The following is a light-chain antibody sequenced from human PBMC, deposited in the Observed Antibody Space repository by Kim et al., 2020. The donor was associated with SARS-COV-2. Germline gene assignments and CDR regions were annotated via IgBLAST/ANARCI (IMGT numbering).Light chain of an antibody. V-gene: IGKV3-20*01. CDR1: QIIISSY. Sequence: SPGERVTLSCRASQIIISSYLAWYQQKPGQAPRLLIFGTSSRATGIPDRFSGSGSGTDFTLTISRLEPEDFAVYYCQQYGSSPRTFGQGTKVDIK. CDR3: QQYGSSPRT. CDR2: GTS. J-gene: IGKJ1*01.